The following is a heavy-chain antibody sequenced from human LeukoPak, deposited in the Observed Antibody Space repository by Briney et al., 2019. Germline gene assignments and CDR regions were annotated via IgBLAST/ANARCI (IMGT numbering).Heavy chain of an antibody. CDR3: ARGVVAAAGRTFDF. J-gene: IGHJ4*02. CDR2: IYNSGST. Sequence: SETLSLTCTVSGDSFGYFYWSWIRQPPGKGLEWIGYIYNSGSTNYNPSLKSRVTISLDTSKNQFPLKLSSVTAADTAVYYCARGVVAAAGRTFDFWGQGTLVTVSS. D-gene: IGHD6-13*01. V-gene: IGHV4-59*01. CDR1: GDSFGYFY.